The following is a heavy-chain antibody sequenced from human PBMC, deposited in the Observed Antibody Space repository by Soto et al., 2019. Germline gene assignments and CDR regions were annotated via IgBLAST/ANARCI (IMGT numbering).Heavy chain of an antibody. CDR3: TKSSGGSSSVGMDY. V-gene: IGHV3-30*04. CDR1: GFIFKNYA. CDR2: ITRDGYNK. D-gene: IGHD6-6*01. J-gene: IGHJ4*02. Sequence: GGSLRLSCAGSGFIFKNYALNWVRPAPGKGLEWVASITRDGYNKYYADSVKGRFTISRDNLRDTLSLQMTALTIEDSSVYYCTKSSGGSSSVGMDYWGQGTRVTVSS.